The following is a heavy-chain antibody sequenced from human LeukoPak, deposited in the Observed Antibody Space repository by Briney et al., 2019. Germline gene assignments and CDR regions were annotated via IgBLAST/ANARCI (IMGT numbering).Heavy chain of an antibody. CDR3: ARHSGLLYFDY. CDR2: IYSSGST. V-gene: IGHV4-59*08. J-gene: IGHJ4*02. CDR1: GGSISSYY. D-gene: IGHD3-10*01. Sequence: NPSKTLSLTCTVSGGSISSYYWSWIRQPPGKGLEWIAFIYSSGSTNYNPSLKSRVTISVDTSKNQFSLRLSAVAAADTAVYYCARHSGLLYFDYWGQGNLVTVSS.